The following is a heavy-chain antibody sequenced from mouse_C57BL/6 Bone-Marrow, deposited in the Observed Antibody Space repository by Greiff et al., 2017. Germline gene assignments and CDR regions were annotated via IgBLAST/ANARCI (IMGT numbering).Heavy chain of an antibody. CDR2: ISSGSSTI. CDR3: ARDSYYGSSRDYFDY. Sequence: DVKLVESGGGLVKPGGSLKLSCAASGFTFSDYGMHWVRQAPEKGLEWVAYISSGSSTIYYADTVKGRFTISRDNAKNTLFLQMTSLRSEDTAMYYCARDSYYGSSRDYFDYWGQGTTLTVSS. V-gene: IGHV5-17*01. CDR1: GFTFSDYG. D-gene: IGHD1-1*01. J-gene: IGHJ2*01.